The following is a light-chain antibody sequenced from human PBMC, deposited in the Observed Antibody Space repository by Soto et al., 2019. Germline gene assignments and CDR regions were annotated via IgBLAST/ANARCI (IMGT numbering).Light chain of an antibody. CDR1: SSNIGSHT. J-gene: IGLJ3*02. CDR3: AAWDDSLRGWV. V-gene: IGLV1-44*01. Sequence: QSVLTQPPSASGTPGQRITISCSGSSSNIGSHTLNWYQQLPGTAPILLIYSNYQRPSGVPDRFSGSKSGTSGSLAISWLQSEDEGEYYCAAWDDSLRGWVFGGGPKLTVL. CDR2: SNY.